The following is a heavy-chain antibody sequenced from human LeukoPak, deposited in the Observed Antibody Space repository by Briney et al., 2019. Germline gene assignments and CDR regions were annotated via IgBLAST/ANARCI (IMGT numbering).Heavy chain of an antibody. CDR3: ARNQEIDYYDSSGFYWGVEY. Sequence: GGSLRLSCAASGFTFSAYSMNWVRQAPGKGLEWVAYISGGGGTIYYAASVKGRFTISRDNAKNSLYLQMDSLRAEDTAVYYCARNQEIDYYDSSGFYWGVEYWGQGTLVTVSS. D-gene: IGHD3-22*01. CDR2: ISGGGGTI. J-gene: IGHJ4*02. CDR1: GFTFSAYS. V-gene: IGHV3-48*01.